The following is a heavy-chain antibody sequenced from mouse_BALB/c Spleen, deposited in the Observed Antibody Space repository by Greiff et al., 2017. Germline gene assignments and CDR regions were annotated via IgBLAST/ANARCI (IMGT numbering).Heavy chain of an antibody. V-gene: IGHV5-12-1*01. Sequence: EVHLVESGGGLVKPGGSLKLSCAASGFAFSSYDMSWVRQTPEKRLEWVAYISSGGGSTYYPDTVKGRFTISRDNAKNTLYLQMSSLKSEDTAMYYCARHMGLRRGGVDYWGQGTTLTVSS. CDR3: ARHMGLRRGGVDY. CDR1: GFAFSSYD. D-gene: IGHD2-4*01. CDR2: ISSGGGST. J-gene: IGHJ2*01.